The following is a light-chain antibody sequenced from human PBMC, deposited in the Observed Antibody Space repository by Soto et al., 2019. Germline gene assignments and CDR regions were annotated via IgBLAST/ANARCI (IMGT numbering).Light chain of an antibody. Sequence: QSVLTQPRSVSGSPGQSVTISCTGTSSDVGIYNYVSWYQHHPGKAPKLIIYDVIKRPSGVPDRFSGSKSGITASLTISGLQADDEADYYCSSYTRSSTLVVFGGGTKLTVL. CDR1: SSDVGIYNY. J-gene: IGLJ2*01. CDR2: DVI. CDR3: SSYTRSSTLVV. V-gene: IGLV2-11*01.